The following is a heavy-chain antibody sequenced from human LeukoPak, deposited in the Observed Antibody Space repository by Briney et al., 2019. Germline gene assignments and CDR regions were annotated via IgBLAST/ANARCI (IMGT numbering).Heavy chain of an antibody. CDR3: ARTPVLRWFGGAFDI. J-gene: IGHJ3*02. V-gene: IGHV3-48*03. CDR1: GFTFSSYE. Sequence: GGSLRLSCAASGFTFSSYEMNWVRQAPGKGLEWVSYISSSGSTIYYADSVKGRFTISRDNAKNSLYLQMNSLRAEDTAAYYCARTPVLRWFGGAFDIWGQGTMVTVSS. CDR2: ISSSGSTI. D-gene: IGHD3-10*01.